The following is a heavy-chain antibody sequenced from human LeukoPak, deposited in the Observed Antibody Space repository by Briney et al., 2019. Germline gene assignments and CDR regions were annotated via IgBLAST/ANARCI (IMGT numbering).Heavy chain of an antibody. Sequence: RAGGSLRLSCAASGFTVSSYAMGWVRLAAGEGPEWDSAISGSGGSTYYADSVKGRFTIYRDNSKNTLYLQMNSLRAEDTVVYYCAKEMYYDRAPGDYWGQGTLVTVSS. CDR3: AKEMYYDRAPGDY. D-gene: IGHD3-22*01. J-gene: IGHJ4*02. V-gene: IGHV3-23*01. CDR2: ISGSGGST. CDR1: GFTVSSYA.